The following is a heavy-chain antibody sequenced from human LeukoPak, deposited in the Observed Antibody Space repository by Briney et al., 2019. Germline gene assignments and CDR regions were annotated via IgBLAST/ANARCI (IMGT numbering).Heavy chain of an antibody. CDR1: GFTFSSYG. CDR3: AKDKVGDHYFDY. J-gene: IGHJ4*02. D-gene: IGHD1-26*01. Sequence: GGSLRLSCAASGFTFSSYGMSWVRQSPGKGLEWVSAISAGGSTYYADSVKGRFTISRDNSKNTLYLQMNSLRAEDTAVYYCAKDKVGDHYFDYWGQGTLVTVSS. CDR2: ISAGGST. V-gene: IGHV3-23*01.